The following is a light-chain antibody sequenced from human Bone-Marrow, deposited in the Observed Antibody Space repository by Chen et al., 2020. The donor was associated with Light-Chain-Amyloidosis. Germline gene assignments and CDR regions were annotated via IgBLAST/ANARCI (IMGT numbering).Light chain of an antibody. CDR3: QSADSSGTYEVI. V-gene: IGLV3-25*03. J-gene: IGLJ2*01. CDR1: DLPTKY. Sequence: SSELTQPPPVSMSLGQTARITCSGDDLPTKYAYWYQQKPGQAPVLVIHRDTERPSGISERFSGSSSGTTATFTISGVQAEDEADYHCQSADSSGTYEVIFGGGTKLTVL. CDR2: RDT.